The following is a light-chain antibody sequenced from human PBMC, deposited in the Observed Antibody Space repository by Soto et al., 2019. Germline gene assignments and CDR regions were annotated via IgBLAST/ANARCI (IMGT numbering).Light chain of an antibody. CDR3: QQYDNLPIT. J-gene: IGKJ5*01. CDR2: DAS. Sequence: IQMTQSPSSLSASVGDRVTITCQATQDIRKYLNWYQQKPGKAPKLLIYDASSLETGVPSRFSGSGSGTDFTLTISSLQPEDIATYYCQQYDNLPITFGQGTRLEIK. V-gene: IGKV1-33*01. CDR1: QDIRKY.